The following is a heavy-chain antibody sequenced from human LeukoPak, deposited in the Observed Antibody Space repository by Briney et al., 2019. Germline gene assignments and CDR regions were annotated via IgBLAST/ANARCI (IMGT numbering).Heavy chain of an antibody. CDR2: IYYSGRT. CDR1: GGSISSDY. J-gene: IGHJ3*02. V-gene: IGHV4-59*08. Sequence: SETLSLTCTVSGGSISSDYWNWIRQPPGKGLEWIGFIYYSGRTNYNPSLKSRITISVDTSKTQFSLKLSSVTAADTAVYYCARLPATHLTMVQDAFDIWGQGTMVTVSS. D-gene: IGHD3-10*01. CDR3: ARLPATHLTMVQDAFDI.